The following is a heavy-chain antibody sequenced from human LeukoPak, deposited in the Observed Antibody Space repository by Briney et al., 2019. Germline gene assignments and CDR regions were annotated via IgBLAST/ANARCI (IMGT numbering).Heavy chain of an antibody. D-gene: IGHD6-19*01. CDR1: GDSISSYY. CDR2: IYSSGST. V-gene: IGHV4-59*01. J-gene: IGHJ4*02. Sequence: PSETLSLTCTVSGDSISSYYWSLIRQSPGKGLEWIGYIYSSGSTNYDPSLKSRVTILVDTSKNQFSLKLSSVTAADTDVYYCARVNPEGIAVAGSFDYWGQGTLVTVSS. CDR3: ARVNPEGIAVAGSFDY.